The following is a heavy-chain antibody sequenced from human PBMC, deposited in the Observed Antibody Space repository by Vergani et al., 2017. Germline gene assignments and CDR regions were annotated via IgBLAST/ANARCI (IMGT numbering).Heavy chain of an antibody. Sequence: VEAGGGLVQPGGSLRLSCTASGFTFQAFAFHWVRQVSGRGLEWVSGIDRNYGVKNGNSFEGRFSISSDNAKKAVFQQMNNLRHEDTALYFCVKDNDYDADGPFDLWGRGTLVTVSS. CDR1: GFTFQAFA. CDR2: IDRNYGVK. CDR3: VKDNDYDADGPFDL. V-gene: IGHV3-9*01. D-gene: IGHD3-16*01. J-gene: IGHJ2*01.